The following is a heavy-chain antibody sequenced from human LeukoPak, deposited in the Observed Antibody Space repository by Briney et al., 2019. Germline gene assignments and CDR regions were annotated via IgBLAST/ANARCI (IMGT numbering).Heavy chain of an antibody. V-gene: IGHV5-51*01. Sequence: GESLKISCQASGYSFTTHWIGWVRQMPGKGLEWMGIIYPGDSDTRYSPSFQGQVTISADKSITTAYLQWSSLKASDSAKYYCARQNVLWSGLNPSDAFDIWGQGTMVTVSS. D-gene: IGHD3-3*01. J-gene: IGHJ3*02. CDR3: ARQNVLWSGLNPSDAFDI. CDR2: IYPGDSDT. CDR1: GYSFTTHW.